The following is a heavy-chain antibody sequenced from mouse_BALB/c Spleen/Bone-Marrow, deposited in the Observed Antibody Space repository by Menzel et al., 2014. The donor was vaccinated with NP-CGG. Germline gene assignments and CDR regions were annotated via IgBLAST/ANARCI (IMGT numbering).Heavy chain of an antibody. CDR2: IWGDGST. V-gene: IGHV2-3*01. Sequence: VKLVESGPGLVAPSQSLSITCTVSGFSLTNYGVSWVRQPPGKGLEWLGVIWGDGSTNYHSALISRLSISKDTSKSQVFLKLNILQTDDTATYYCAKWDYYDYNYAMDYWGQGTSVTVSS. CDR1: GFSLTNYG. D-gene: IGHD1-2*01. J-gene: IGHJ4*01. CDR3: AKWDYYDYNYAMDY.